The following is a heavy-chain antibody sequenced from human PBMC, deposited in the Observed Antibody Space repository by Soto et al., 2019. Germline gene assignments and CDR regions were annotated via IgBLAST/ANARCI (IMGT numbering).Heavy chain of an antibody. CDR1: GFTFSKYA. CDR3: AKERGGSHPTAMDY. Sequence: EVHLLESGGGLVQPGGSLRLSCGASGFTFSKYAMTWVRQAPGKGLEWVSSTDGSRDSIYYADSVKGRFSISRDNSQNTLYLQMNSLRPEDTALYFCAKERGGSHPTAMDYWGQGILVTVSS. V-gene: IGHV3-23*01. CDR2: TDGSRDSI. J-gene: IGHJ4*02. D-gene: IGHD5-18*01.